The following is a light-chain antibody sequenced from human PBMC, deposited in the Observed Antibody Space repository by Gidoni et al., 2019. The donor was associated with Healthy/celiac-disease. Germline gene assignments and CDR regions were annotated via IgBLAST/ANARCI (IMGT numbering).Light chain of an antibody. CDR2: GAS. Sequence: EIVMTQSTATLSVSPGERATLSCRASQSVSSNLAWYQQKPGQAPRLLIYGASTRATGIPARFSGSGSGTEFTLTISSLQSEDFAVYYCQQYNNWPPWPFXQXTKVEIK. CDR3: QQYNNWPPWP. V-gene: IGKV3D-15*01. CDR1: QSVSSN. J-gene: IGKJ1*01.